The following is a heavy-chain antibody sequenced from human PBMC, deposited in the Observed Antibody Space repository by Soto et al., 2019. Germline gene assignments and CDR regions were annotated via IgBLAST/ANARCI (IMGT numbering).Heavy chain of an antibody. D-gene: IGHD5-12*01. Sequence: ASLNVSGKTSGYTFSTSDMHWVRNAPGQRLEWMGWINAGDGHIKSSQKFQDRVTITRDTSASTVYMEVISLRSEDTAVYFCARGHSGYEYYHYYGLDVWG. V-gene: IGHV1-3*01. CDR3: ARGHSGYEYYHYYGLDV. CDR2: INAGDGHI. CDR1: GYTFSTSD. J-gene: IGHJ6*02.